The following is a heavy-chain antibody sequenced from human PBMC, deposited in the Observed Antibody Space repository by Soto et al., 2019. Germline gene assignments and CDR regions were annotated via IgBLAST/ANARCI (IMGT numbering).Heavy chain of an antibody. CDR3: ARDWAAALDY. J-gene: IGHJ4*02. CDR1: GFIFSDYS. V-gene: IGHV3-21*01. Sequence: LRLSCAASGFIFSDYSMNWVRQAPGKGLEWVSSISGSRGYIYYGDSVKGRFTISRDNAKNSVVLQMNNLRAEDTAVYYCARDWAAALDYWGPGTLVTVSS. D-gene: IGHD6-13*01. CDR2: ISGSRGYI.